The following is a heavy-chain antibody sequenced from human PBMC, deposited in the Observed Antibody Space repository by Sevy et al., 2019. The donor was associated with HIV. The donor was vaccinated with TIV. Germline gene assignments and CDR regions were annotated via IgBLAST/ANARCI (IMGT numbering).Heavy chain of an antibody. CDR1: GYTFTDYY. J-gene: IGHJ6*02. V-gene: IGHV1-2*02. CDR2: INPNDGVT. CDR3: ARLTTMPTSDLYGMDV. Sequence: ASVKVSCKASGYTFTDYYIHWVRQAPGQGLEWMAWINPNDGVTNYAQRFQGGVTVTRDTSISTAYMELRRLRSDDTAIYYCARLTTMPTSDLYGMDVWGQGTTVIVSS. D-gene: IGHD1-1*01.